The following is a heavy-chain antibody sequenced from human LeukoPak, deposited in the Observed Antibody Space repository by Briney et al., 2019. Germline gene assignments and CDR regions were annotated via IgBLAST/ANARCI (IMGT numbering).Heavy chain of an antibody. CDR2: ISGSGGST. V-gene: IGHV3-23*01. CDR1: GFTFSSYA. Sequence: PGGSLRLSCAASGFTFSSYAMSWVRQAPGKGLEWVSAISGSGGSTYYADSVKGRFTISRDNSKNTLYLQMNSLRAEDTAVYYCAKGDRGYDFWSGYSLGDVWGQGTTVTVSS. D-gene: IGHD3-3*01. J-gene: IGHJ6*02. CDR3: AKGDRGYDFWSGYSLGDV.